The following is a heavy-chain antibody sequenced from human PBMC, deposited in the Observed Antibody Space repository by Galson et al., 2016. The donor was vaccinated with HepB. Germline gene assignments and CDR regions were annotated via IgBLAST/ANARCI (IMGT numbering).Heavy chain of an antibody. V-gene: IGHV3-23*01. CDR1: GFTFNNYG. CDR3: AKRHEYCPPVGCSVDY. CDR2: ISRSGDSR. J-gene: IGHJ4*02. D-gene: IGHD2/OR15-2a*01. Sequence: SLRLSCAASGFTFNNYGMTWVRQAPGKGLEVVASISRSGDSRDYSDSVKGRFTISRDNSNNILFLQMSSLRVDDTAVYFCAKRHEYCPPVGCSVDYWGQGTLVSVSS.